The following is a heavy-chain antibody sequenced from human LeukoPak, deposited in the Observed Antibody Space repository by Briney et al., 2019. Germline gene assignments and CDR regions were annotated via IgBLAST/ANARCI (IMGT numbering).Heavy chain of an antibody. CDR2: IYYSGST. CDR3: ARGGRRYYYGSGSYSHWFDP. CDR1: GGSISSSSYY. J-gene: IGHJ5*02. Sequence: SETLSLTCTVSGGSISSSSYYWGWIRQPPGKGLEWIGSIYYSGSTYYNPSLKSRVTISVDTSKNQFSLKLSSVTAADTAVYYCARGGRRYYYGSGSYSHWFDPWGQGTLVTVSS. V-gene: IGHV4-39*01. D-gene: IGHD3-10*01.